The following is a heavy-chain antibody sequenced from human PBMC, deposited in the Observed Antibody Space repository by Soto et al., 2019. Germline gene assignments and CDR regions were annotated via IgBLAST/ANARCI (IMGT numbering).Heavy chain of an antibody. CDR3: VQSRCGGVCLQSYSSHSYYGLDV. V-gene: IGHV2-5*02. CDR1: GLSLSTTGVG. D-gene: IGHD2-21*02. Sequence: QITLKESGPTLVKPTQTLTLTCTFSGLSLSTTGVGVGWIRQPPGKALEWLALIYWDDDKRYSPSLKSRLTITKDSSKNQLVLTMTHMEPVDTATYYCVQSRCGGVCLQSYSSHSYYGLDVWGQGTTVTVSS. CDR2: IYWDDDK. J-gene: IGHJ6*02.